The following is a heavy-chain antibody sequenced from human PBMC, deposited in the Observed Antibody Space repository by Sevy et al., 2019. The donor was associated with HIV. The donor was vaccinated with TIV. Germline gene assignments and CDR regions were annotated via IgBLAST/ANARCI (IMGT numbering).Heavy chain of an antibody. V-gene: IGHV1-8*01. Sequence: ASVKVSCKASGYTFTNYDINWVRQATGQGLEWMGWMSPNSGKTGYAQKFQGRVTVTRNTSISTAYMELSSLGSEDTAVYYCERGPSSGHYRDYYYYYGMDVWGQGTEVTVSS. D-gene: IGHD3-22*01. CDR2: MSPNSGKT. CDR3: ERGPSSGHYRDYYYYYGMDV. J-gene: IGHJ6*02. CDR1: GYTFTNYD.